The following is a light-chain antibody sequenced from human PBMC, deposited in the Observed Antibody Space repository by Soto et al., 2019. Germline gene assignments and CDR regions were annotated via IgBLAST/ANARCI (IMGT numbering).Light chain of an antibody. V-gene: IGLV1-40*01. J-gene: IGLJ1*01. CDR3: QSYDNSLSGSYV. CDR2: GNS. CDR1: DSSIGAGYD. Sequence: QSVLTQPPSVSGAPGQRVTISCTGSDSSIGAGYDVHWYQQLPGTPPKVLIYGNSNRPSGVPDRFSASKSGTSASLAITGLQAEDEADYYCQSYDNSLSGSYVFGRGTKVTVL.